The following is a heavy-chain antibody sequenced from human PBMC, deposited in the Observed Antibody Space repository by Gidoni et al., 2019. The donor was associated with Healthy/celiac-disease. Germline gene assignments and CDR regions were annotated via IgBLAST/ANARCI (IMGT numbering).Heavy chain of an antibody. D-gene: IGHD2-15*01. Sequence: QVQLQESGPGLVQPSETLSLTCTVSGGSVSSGSYYWSWIRQPPGKGLEWIGYIYYSGSTNYNPSLKSRVTISVDTSKNQFSLKLSSVTAADTAVYYCARARGPVVVTGWGQGTLVTVSS. J-gene: IGHJ4*02. V-gene: IGHV4-61*01. CDR3: ARARGPVVVTG. CDR1: GGSVSSGSYY. CDR2: IYYSGST.